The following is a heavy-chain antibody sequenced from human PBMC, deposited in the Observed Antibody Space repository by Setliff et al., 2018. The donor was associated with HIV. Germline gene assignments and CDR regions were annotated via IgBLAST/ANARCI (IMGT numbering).Heavy chain of an antibody. CDR2: MYYGGAT. V-gene: IGHV4-59*01. CDR3: VRALPKPRGLTWFDP. Sequence: SETLSLTCTVSGVSISNYYWSWIRQTPEMGLEWIGYMYYGGATNYNPSRKSRVTISQDTSHNQFSLKLTSVTVTDTAVYYCVRALPKPRGLTWFDPWGRGTLVTVSS. D-gene: IGHD3-10*01. J-gene: IGHJ5*02. CDR1: GVSISNYY.